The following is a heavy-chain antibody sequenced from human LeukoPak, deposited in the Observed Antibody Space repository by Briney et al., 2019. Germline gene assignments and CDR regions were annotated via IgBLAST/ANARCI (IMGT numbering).Heavy chain of an antibody. CDR2: IYYSGST. J-gene: IGHJ5*02. CDR3: ATVSLFRGWYVIAARFSWFDP. D-gene: IGHD6-13*01. Sequence: SETLSLTCTVSGGSISSSSYYWGWIRQPPGKGLEWIGSIYYSGSTYYNPSLKSRVTISVDTSKNQFYLKLSSVTAADTAVYYWATVSLFRGWYVIAARFSWFDPWGQGTLVTVS. CDR1: GGSISSSSYY. V-gene: IGHV4-39*07.